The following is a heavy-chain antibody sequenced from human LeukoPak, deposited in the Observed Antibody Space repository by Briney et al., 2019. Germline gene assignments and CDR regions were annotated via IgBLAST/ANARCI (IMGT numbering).Heavy chain of an antibody. CDR2: TRNKANSYTT. CDR3: ARGYCGGDCYSDPSLYYYYYYMDV. J-gene: IGHJ6*03. CDR1: GFTFSDHY. V-gene: IGHV3-72*01. D-gene: IGHD2-21*02. Sequence: GGSLRLSCAASGFTFSDHYMDWVRQAPGKWLEWVGRTRNKANSYTTEYAASVKGRFTISRDDSKNSLYLQMNSLKTEDTAVYYCARGYCGGDCYSDPSLYYYYYYMDVWGKGTTVTVSS.